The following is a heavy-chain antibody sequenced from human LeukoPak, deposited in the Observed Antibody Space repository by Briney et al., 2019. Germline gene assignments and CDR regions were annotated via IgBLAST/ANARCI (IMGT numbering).Heavy chain of an antibody. J-gene: IGHJ3*02. Sequence: SETLSLTCTVSGGSISSGGYYWSWIRQHPGKGLEWIGYIYYSGSTYYNPSLKSRVTISVDTSKNQFSLKLSSVTAADTAVYYCARDLRSGVRALNAFDIWGQGTMVTVSS. V-gene: IGHV4-31*03. CDR3: ARDLRSGVRALNAFDI. D-gene: IGHD3-10*01. CDR2: IYYSGST. CDR1: GGSISSGGYY.